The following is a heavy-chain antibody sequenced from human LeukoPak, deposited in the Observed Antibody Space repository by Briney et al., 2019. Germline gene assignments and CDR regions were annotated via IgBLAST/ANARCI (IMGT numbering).Heavy chain of an antibody. CDR3: ARPDRLDRNFDY. J-gene: IGHJ4*02. Sequence: ASVKVSCKASGYTFTGYYMHWVRQAPGQGLEWMGWINPDSGGTNYAQKFQGRVTMTRDTSISTAYMELSRLRSDDTAVYYCARPDRLDRNFDYWGQGTLVTVSS. D-gene: IGHD1-14*01. V-gene: IGHV1-2*02. CDR2: INPDSGGT. CDR1: GYTFTGYY.